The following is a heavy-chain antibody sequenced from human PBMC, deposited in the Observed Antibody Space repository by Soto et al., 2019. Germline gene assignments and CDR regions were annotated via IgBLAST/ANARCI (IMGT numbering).Heavy chain of an antibody. J-gene: IGHJ4*02. CDR2: LSDSGGSI. CDR3: AKVSSSWYAGFFDL. CDR1: GFTFSRHA. D-gene: IGHD6-13*01. Sequence: GGSLRLSCTASGFTFSRHAMTWVRQAPGKGLEWVSGLSDSGGSIYYADSVKGRFTISRDNSMNTLYLQMDTLRAEDTAIYYCAKVSSSWYAGFFDLWGQGTLVTVSS. V-gene: IGHV3-23*01.